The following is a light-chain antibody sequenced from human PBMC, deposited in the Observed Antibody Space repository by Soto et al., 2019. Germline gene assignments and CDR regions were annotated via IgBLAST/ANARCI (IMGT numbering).Light chain of an antibody. J-gene: IGKJ1*01. V-gene: IGKV4-1*01. CDR1: QSVLHSSNNKNY. Sequence: DIVMTQSPDSLAVSLGERATINCKSSQSVLHSSNNKNYLAWYQQKPGQPPKLLIYWASTRESGVPDRFSGSGSGTDFTLTISSLRAEDVAVYYCQQYYSTPTFGQGTKVEIK. CDR3: QQYYSTPT. CDR2: WAS.